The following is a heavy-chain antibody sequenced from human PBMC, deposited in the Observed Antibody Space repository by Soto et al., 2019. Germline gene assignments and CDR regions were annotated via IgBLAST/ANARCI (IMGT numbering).Heavy chain of an antibody. CDR1: GFTFSSYS. CDR3: ARDTGGPLPNSVPGTAFGY. D-gene: IGHD6-19*01. Sequence: GGSLRLSCAASGFTFSSYSMNWVRQAPGKGLEWVSSISSSSSSIYYADSVKGRFTISRDNAQNSLYLQLDSLRAEDTALYYCARDTGGPLPNSVPGTAFGYWGQGTLVTVSS. J-gene: IGHJ4*02. CDR2: ISSSSSSI. V-gene: IGHV3-21*06.